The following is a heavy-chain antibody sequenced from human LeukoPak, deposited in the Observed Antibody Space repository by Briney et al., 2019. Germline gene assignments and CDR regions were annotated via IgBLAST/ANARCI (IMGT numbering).Heavy chain of an antibody. Sequence: AGGSLRLSCAASGFTFSSYAMSWVGQAPGKGLAWVSAISGSGGSTYYADSVKGRFTISRDNSKNTLYLQMNSLRAEDTAVYYCPKGAQIWSGYYSPPRFDYWVQGTLVTVSS. J-gene: IGHJ4*02. V-gene: IGHV3-23*01. CDR2: ISGSGGST. D-gene: IGHD3-3*01. CDR1: GFTFSSYA. CDR3: PKGAQIWSGYYSPPRFDY.